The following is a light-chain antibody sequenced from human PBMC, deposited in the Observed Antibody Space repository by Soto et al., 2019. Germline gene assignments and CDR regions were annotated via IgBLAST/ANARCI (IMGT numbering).Light chain of an antibody. J-gene: IGKJ2*01. CDR1: QTVASN. CDR3: QQYHNWPPQYT. V-gene: IGKV3-15*01. Sequence: EIVMTQSPASLSVSPGEGATISCRASQTVASNLAWYQQKPGQAPRLLIHGASTRATGVPARFSGSGSGTDLTLTISSLQSEDFAVYDCQQYHNWPPQYTFGQGTKLQIK. CDR2: GAS.